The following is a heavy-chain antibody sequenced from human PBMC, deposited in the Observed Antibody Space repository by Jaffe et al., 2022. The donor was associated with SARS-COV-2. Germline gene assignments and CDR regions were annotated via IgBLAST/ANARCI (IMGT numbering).Heavy chain of an antibody. CDR2: ITWDGGRT. V-gene: IGHV3-43D*03. CDR3: ARGPYYYYYIDV. CDR1: GFIFDDYA. Sequence: EVQLVESGGVVVQPGGSLRLSCLASGFIFDDYAMHWVRQIPGKGLEWVSLITWDGGRTHYADSVKGRFTISRDNSKNSLYLQMNSLRGEDTALYYCARGPYYYYYIDVWGKGTAVTVSS. J-gene: IGHJ6*03.